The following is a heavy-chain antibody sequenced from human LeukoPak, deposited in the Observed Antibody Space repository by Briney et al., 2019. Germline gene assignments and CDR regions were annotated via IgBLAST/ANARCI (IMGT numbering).Heavy chain of an antibody. D-gene: IGHD6-19*01. CDR1: GFTFSSYA. Sequence: EGSLRLSCAASGFTFSSYAMSWVRQAPGKGLEWVSAISGSGGSTYYADSVKGRFTISRDNSKNTLYLQMNSLRAEDTAVYYCARDGSSSGWFDYWGQGTLVTVSS. V-gene: IGHV3-23*01. CDR3: ARDGSSSGWFDY. CDR2: ISGSGGST. J-gene: IGHJ4*02.